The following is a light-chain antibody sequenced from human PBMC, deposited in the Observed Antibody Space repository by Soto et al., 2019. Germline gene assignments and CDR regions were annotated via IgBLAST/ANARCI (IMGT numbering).Light chain of an antibody. CDR2: GAS. J-gene: IGKJ1*01. CDR3: QQYSDWPPWT. V-gene: IGKV3-15*01. Sequence: EIVMTQSPATLSVSPGERSTLSCRASQSIHIRLAWYQQKPGQAPRLLIYGASTRAAGIPERFRGSGSGTECTLTINSLQSDDFAVYYCQQYSDWPPWTFGQGTKVDIK. CDR1: QSIHIR.